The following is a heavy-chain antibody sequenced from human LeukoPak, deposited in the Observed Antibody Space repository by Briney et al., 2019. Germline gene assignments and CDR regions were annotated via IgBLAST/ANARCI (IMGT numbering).Heavy chain of an antibody. CDR1: GYTFTSYD. V-gene: IGHV1-8*01. Sequence: ASVKVSCKASGYTFTSYDINRVRQATGQWLEWMGWMNPNSGNTGYAQKFQGRVTMTRNTSISTAYMELSSPRSEDTAVYYCARGGIYYDSSGYYGHFDYWGQGTLVTVSS. CDR2: MNPNSGNT. CDR3: ARGGIYYDSSGYYGHFDY. J-gene: IGHJ4*02. D-gene: IGHD3-22*01.